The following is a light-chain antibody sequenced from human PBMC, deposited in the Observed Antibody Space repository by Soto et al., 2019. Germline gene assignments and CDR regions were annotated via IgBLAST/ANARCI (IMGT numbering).Light chain of an antibody. V-gene: IGLV1-40*01. CDR2: GNS. Sequence: QSVLTQPPSVSGAPGQRVTISCTWSSSNIGAGYDVHWYQQLPGTAPNLLIYGNSNRPSGVPDRFSGYKSGPSASLPITGLPAEDEADYYCQSYDSSLGGWVFGGGTKLTVL. CDR3: QSYDSSLGGWV. J-gene: IGLJ3*02. CDR1: SSNIGAGYD.